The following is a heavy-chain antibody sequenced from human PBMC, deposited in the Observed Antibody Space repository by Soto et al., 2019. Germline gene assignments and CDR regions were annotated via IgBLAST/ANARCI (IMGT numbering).Heavy chain of an antibody. J-gene: IGHJ6*02. CDR3: ARHPGVGFLEWSTRYYGMDV. D-gene: IGHD3-3*01. CDR2: IDPSDSYT. V-gene: IGHV5-10-1*01. CDR1: GYSFTSYC. Sequence: GESLKISCKGSGYSFTSYCISWVLQRPGKGLEWMGRIDPSDSYTNYSPSFQGHVTISADKSISTAYLQWSSLKASDTAMYYCARHPGVGFLEWSTRYYGMDVWGQGTTVTVSS.